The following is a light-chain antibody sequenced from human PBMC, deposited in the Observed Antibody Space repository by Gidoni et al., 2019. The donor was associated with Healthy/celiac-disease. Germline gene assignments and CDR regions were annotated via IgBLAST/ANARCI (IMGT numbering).Light chain of an antibody. J-gene: IGLJ3*02. V-gene: IGLV2-14*01. CDR2: EVS. Sequence: QSALTQPASVSGSPGQSITISCTGTSSDVGVYNYVPWYQQHPGKAPNLMIYEVSNRPSGVSNRFSGSKSGNTASLTISGLQAEDEADYYCSSYTSSSTLEVFGGGTKLTVL. CDR1: SSDVGVYNY. CDR3: SSYTSSSTLEV.